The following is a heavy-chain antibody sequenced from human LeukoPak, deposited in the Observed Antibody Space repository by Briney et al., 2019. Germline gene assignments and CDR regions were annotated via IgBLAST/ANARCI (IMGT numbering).Heavy chain of an antibody. V-gene: IGHV3-30*02. J-gene: IGHJ4*02. CDR3: AKLGDGSSGWFHFDY. D-gene: IGHD6-19*01. CDR2: IRYDGSNK. Sequence: GGSLRLSCAASGFTFSSYGMHWVRQAPGKGLEWVAFIRYDGSNKYYADSVKGRFTISRDNSKNTLYLQMNSLRVEDTAVYYCAKLGDGSSGWFHFDYWGQGTLVTVSS. CDR1: GFTFSSYG.